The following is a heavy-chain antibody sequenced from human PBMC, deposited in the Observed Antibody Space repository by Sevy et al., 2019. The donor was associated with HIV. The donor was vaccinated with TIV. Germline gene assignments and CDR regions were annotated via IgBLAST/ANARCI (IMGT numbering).Heavy chain of an antibody. CDR3: ARVAYYDSSGYLSSDYYGMDV. CDR1: GFTFSSYA. CDR2: ISYDGSNK. Sequence: GGSQRLSCAASGFTFSSYAMHWVRQAPGKGLEWVAVISYDGSNKYYADSVKGRFTISRDNSKNTLYLQMNSLRAEDTAVYYCARVAYYDSSGYLSSDYYGMDVWGQGTTVTVSS. V-gene: IGHV3-30-3*01. D-gene: IGHD3-22*01. J-gene: IGHJ6*02.